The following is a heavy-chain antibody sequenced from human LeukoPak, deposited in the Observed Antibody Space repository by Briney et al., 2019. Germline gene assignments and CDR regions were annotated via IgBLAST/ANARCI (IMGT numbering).Heavy chain of an antibody. V-gene: IGHV1-69*05. CDR3: ARGPYGSGSFRFDP. CDR2: IIPIFGTA. Sequence: GASVKVSCEASGGTFSSYAISWVRQAPGQGLEWMGRIIPIFGTANYAQKFQGRVTITTDESTSTAYMELSSLRSEDTAVYYCARGPYGSGSFRFDPWGQGTLVTVSS. CDR1: GGTFSSYA. J-gene: IGHJ5*02. D-gene: IGHD3-10*01.